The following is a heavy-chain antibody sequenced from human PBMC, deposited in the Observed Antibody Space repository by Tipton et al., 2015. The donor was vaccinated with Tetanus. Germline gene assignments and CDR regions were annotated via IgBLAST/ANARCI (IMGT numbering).Heavy chain of an antibody. Sequence: TLSLTCTVSGGSISSGGYYWSWIRQPPGKELEWIGYVYYSGTTNYNPSLKSRVTISADTSKNQFSLKVSSVTAADTAIYYCARYYTVTDTVYYFDNWGQGALVTVSS. V-gene: IGHV4-61*08. CDR1: GGSISSGGYY. J-gene: IGHJ4*02. CDR3: ARYYTVTDTVYYFDN. CDR2: VYYSGTT. D-gene: IGHD6-19*01.